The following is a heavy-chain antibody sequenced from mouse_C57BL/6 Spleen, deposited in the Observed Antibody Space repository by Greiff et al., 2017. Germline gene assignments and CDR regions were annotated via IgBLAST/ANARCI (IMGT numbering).Heavy chain of an antibody. CDR2: SRNKANDYTT. V-gene: IGHV7-1*01. J-gene: IGHJ4*01. D-gene: IGHD1-1*01. Sequence: EVMLVESGGGLVQSGRSLRLSCATSGFTFSDFYMEWVRQAPGKGLEWIAASRNKANDYTTEYSASVKGRFIVSRDTSQSILYLQMNALRAEDTAIYYCARDASTVGYAMDYWGQGTSVTVSS. CDR1: GFTFSDFY. CDR3: ARDASTVGYAMDY.